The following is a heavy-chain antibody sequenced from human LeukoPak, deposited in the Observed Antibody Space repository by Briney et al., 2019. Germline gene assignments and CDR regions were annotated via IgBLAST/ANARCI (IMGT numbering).Heavy chain of an antibody. CDR2: ISYDGSDK. CDR1: GFTFSSYG. CDR3: ARDLGPLPDY. J-gene: IGHJ4*02. Sequence: PGKPLRLSCAASGFTFSSYGMHWVRQAPGKGLEWVAAISYDGSDKYYTDSVKGRFTISRVNSKNTLYLQMNSLRAEDTAVYYCARDLGPLPDYWGQGTLVTVSS. V-gene: IGHV3-30*03.